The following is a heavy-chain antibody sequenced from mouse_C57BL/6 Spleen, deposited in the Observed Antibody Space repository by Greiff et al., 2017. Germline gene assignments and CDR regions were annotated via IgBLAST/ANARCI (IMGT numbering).Heavy chain of an antibody. Sequence: EVKVEESGPGLVKPSQSLSLTCSVTGYSITSGYYWNWIRQFPGNKLEWMGYISYDGSNNYNPSLKNRISITRDTSKNQFFLKLNSVTTEDTATYYCASNYYGSSYFDVWGTGTTVTVSS. CDR1: GYSITSGYY. J-gene: IGHJ1*03. D-gene: IGHD1-1*01. CDR2: ISYDGSN. CDR3: ASNYYGSSYFDV. V-gene: IGHV3-6*01.